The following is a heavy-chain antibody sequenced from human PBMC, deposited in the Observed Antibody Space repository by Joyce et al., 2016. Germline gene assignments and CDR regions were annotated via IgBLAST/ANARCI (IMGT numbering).Heavy chain of an antibody. J-gene: IGHJ4*02. Sequence: QVQLVESGGGVVQPGRSLRFSCAASGLTLSNYGVHWVRQTPGKGLEWVAVISYDGIYKYYADSVNGRFTISRDNSKNTVFLEMNSLRTEDTAVYYCAKILTATYSSGWFLDYWGQGTLVTVSS. CDR3: AKILTATYSSGWFLDY. CDR1: GLTLSNYG. V-gene: IGHV3-30*18. CDR2: ISYDGIYK. D-gene: IGHD6-25*01.